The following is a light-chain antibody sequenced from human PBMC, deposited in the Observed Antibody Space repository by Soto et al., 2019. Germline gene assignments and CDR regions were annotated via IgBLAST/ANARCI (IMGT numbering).Light chain of an antibody. CDR1: QSVSTS. J-gene: IGKJ1*01. CDR2: QAS. Sequence: GDRLTITCRASQSVSTSLAWYQQKPGIAPKLLIYQASSLENGVPSRFSGSGSGTEFTLTISSLQPDDFATYYCQQYNSYRTFGQGTKV. V-gene: IGKV1-5*03. CDR3: QQYNSYRT.